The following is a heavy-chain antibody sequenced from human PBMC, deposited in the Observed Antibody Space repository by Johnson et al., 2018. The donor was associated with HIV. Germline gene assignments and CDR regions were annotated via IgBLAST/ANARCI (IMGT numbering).Heavy chain of an antibody. CDR1: GFTVSSNY. Sequence: EVQLVESGGGLVQPGGSLRLSCAASGFTVSSNYMSWVRQAPGKGLEWVSYISSSSGTIYYADSVKGRFTISRDNSKDTLYLQMNSLRPEDTAAYYCASIAAHGAAFDIWGQGTVVTVSS. V-gene: IGHV3-48*01. J-gene: IGHJ3*02. CDR2: ISSSSGTI. CDR3: ASIAAHGAAFDI. D-gene: IGHD6-25*01.